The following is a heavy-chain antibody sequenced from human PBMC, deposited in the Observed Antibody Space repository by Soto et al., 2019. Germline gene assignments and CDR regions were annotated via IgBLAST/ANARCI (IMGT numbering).Heavy chain of an antibody. CDR3: AKDKMYDFWSGYLPGRNGMDV. D-gene: IGHD3-3*01. J-gene: IGHJ6*02. Sequence: GGSLRLSCAASGFTFSSYGMDWVRQAPGKGLEWVAVISYDGSNKYYADSVKGRFTISRDNSKNTLYLQMNSLRAEDTAVYYCAKDKMYDFWSGYLPGRNGMDVWGQGTTVTVSS. CDR1: GFTFSSYG. CDR2: ISYDGSNK. V-gene: IGHV3-30*18.